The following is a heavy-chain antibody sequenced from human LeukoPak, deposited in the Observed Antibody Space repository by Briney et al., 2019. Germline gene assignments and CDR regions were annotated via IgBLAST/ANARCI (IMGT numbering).Heavy chain of an antibody. CDR3: ARRGFGLPCDY. CDR2: IYYSGST. J-gene: IGHJ4*02. Sequence: PSETLSLTCTVSGGTISSSSYYWGWIRQPPGKGLEWIGSIYYSGSTYYNPSLKSRVTISVDTSKNQFSLKLSSVTAADTAVYYCARRGFGLPCDYWGQGTLVTVSS. D-gene: IGHD3/OR15-3a*01. CDR1: GGTISSSSYY. V-gene: IGHV4-39*01.